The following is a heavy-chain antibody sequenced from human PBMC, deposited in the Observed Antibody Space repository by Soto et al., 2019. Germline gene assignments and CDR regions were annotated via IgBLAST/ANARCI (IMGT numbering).Heavy chain of an antibody. D-gene: IGHD2-15*01. J-gene: IGHJ6*02. Sequence: GGSLRLSCAASGFTFRIYAMHWVRQDPGKGLECVAVISYDGSNKFYRDSVKGRFTISRDNSKNTLYLQINSLRYEDTAVYYCARGDREDIAVVVGARPGEYGVDVWGQGTTVTVSS. V-gene: IGHV3-30-3*01. CDR2: ISYDGSNK. CDR1: GFTFRIYA. CDR3: ARGDREDIAVVVGARPGEYGVDV.